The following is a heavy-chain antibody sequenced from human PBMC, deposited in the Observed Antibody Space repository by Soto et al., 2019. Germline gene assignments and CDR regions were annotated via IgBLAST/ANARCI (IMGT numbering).Heavy chain of an antibody. V-gene: IGHV1-69*06. J-gene: IGHJ3*02. Sequence: QVQLVQSGAEVKKPGSSVKVSCKASGGTFTSSVISWVRQAPRQGLEWMGGITPFFGTANYAQKFQGRVTITADKSTSTVYMELCSLRSEDTAVYYCAREAEYSRSDALDIWGQGTMVTVSS. CDR2: ITPFFGTA. CDR3: AREAEYSRSDALDI. CDR1: GGTFTSSV. D-gene: IGHD6-6*01.